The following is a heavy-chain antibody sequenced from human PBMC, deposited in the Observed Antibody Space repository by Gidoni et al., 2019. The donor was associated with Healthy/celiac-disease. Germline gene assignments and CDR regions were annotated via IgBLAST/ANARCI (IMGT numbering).Heavy chain of an antibody. CDR1: GFTFRSYS. J-gene: IGHJ3*02. Sequence: EVQLVESGGGRVKPGGSLRLSCAASGFTFRSYSMNWVRQAPGKGLEWVSSISSSGSTIYYADSVKGRFTISRDNAKNSLYLQMNSLRAEDTAVYYCARDGALIYYDSSGYYDAFDIWGQGTMVTVSS. D-gene: IGHD3-22*01. CDR3: ARDGALIYYDSSGYYDAFDI. V-gene: IGHV3-21*01. CDR2: ISSSGSTI.